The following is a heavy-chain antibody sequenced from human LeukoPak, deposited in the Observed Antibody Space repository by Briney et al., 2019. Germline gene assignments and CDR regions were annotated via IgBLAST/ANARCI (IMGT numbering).Heavy chain of an antibody. Sequence: ASVKVSCKASGYTFTSYYMHWVRQAPGQGLEWMGIINPSGGSTSYAQKFQGRVTMTRDMSTSTVCMELSSLRSEDTAVYYCAREHSGSYYGEGYYFDYWGQGTLVTVSS. J-gene: IGHJ4*02. CDR1: GYTFTSYY. D-gene: IGHD1-26*01. CDR2: INPSGGST. CDR3: AREHSGSYYGEGYYFDY. V-gene: IGHV1-46*01.